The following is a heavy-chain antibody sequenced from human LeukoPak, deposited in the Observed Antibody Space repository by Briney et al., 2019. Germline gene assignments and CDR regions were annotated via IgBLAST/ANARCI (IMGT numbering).Heavy chain of an antibody. CDR2: INTNTGNP. Sequence: ASVKVSCKASGYTFTSYYMHWVRQAPGQGLEWMGWINTNTGNPTYAQGFTGRFVFSLDTSVSTAYLQISSLKAEDTAVYYCARERNGWYPPYYYYMDVWGKGTTVTVSS. V-gene: IGHV7-4-1*02. J-gene: IGHJ6*03. CDR3: ARERNGWYPPYYYYMDV. D-gene: IGHD6-19*01. CDR1: GYTFTSYY.